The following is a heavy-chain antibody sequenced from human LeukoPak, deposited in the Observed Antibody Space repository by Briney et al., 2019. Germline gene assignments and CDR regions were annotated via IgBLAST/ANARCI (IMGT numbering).Heavy chain of an antibody. J-gene: IGHJ4*02. D-gene: IGHD6-13*01. CDR3: AKDSSSSPFDY. Sequence: GGSLRLSCAASGCTFSRYAMSWVRQAAGKVLEWVAWISGSGGSTYYADSVKGLFTISRDNSKNTLYLQMNSLRAEDTAVYYCAKDSSSSPFDYWGQGTLVTVSS. CDR1: GCTFSRYA. CDR2: ISGSGGST. V-gene: IGHV3-23*01.